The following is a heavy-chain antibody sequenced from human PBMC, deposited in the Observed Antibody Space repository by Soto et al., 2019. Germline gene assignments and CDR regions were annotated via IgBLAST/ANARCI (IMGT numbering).Heavy chain of an antibody. CDR1: GDSISSGGYY. V-gene: IGHV4-31*03. CDR3: ARYRVSRDNKSYGMDV. Sequence: QVQLQESGPGLVKPSQTLSLTCTVSGDSISSGGYYWSWIRQHPGKGLEWIGYIFYTGTTYYNPSLKSRFSISVATSKNQFSLKLTSATAADTAIYYCARYRVSRDNKSYGMDVWGQGTTVTVSS. CDR2: IFYTGTT. J-gene: IGHJ6*02. D-gene: IGHD2-21*01.